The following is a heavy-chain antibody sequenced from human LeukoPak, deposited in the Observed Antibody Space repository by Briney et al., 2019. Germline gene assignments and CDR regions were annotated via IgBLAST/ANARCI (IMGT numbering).Heavy chain of an antibody. J-gene: IGHJ4*02. Sequence: ASVKVSCKASGYTFTSYGISWVRQAPGQGLEWTGWISAYNGNTNYAQKLQGRVTMTTDTSTSTAYMELRSLRSDDTAVYYCARDRGRMEIAAAVDYWGQGTLVTVSS. D-gene: IGHD6-13*01. CDR1: GYTFTSYG. CDR3: ARDRGRMEIAAAVDY. V-gene: IGHV1-18*01. CDR2: ISAYNGNT.